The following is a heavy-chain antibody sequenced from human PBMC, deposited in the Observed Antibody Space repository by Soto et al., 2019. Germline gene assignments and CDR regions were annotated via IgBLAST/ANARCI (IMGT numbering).Heavy chain of an antibody. D-gene: IGHD4-17*01. V-gene: IGHV1-2*04. CDR2: INPNSGGT. CDR3: ARGHLDYGDYVRALDI. CDR1: GYTFTGYY. Sequence: GASVKVSCTASGYTFTGYYMHWVRQAPGQGLEWMGWINPNSGGTNYAQKFQGWVTMTRDTSISTAYMELSRLRSDDTAVYYCARGHLDYGDYVRALDIWGQGTMVTVSS. J-gene: IGHJ3*02.